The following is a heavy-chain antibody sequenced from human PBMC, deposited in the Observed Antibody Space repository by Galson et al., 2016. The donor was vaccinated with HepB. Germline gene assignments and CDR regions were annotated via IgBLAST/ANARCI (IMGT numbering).Heavy chain of an antibody. D-gene: IGHD5-12*01. Sequence: SLRLSCAASGFTFSSYWMHWVRQVPGKGLVWVSRINGAGSSTNCADSVKGRFTISRDNAKNTLYLQMNSLRVEDAAAYYCAILSVDVVLVMNGVDVWGQGTTVTVSS. CDR2: INGAGSST. J-gene: IGHJ6*02. CDR3: AILSVDVVLVMNGVDV. V-gene: IGHV3-74*01. CDR1: GFTFSSYW.